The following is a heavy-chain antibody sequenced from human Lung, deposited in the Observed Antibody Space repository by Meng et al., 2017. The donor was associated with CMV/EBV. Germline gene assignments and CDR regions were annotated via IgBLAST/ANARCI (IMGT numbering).Heavy chain of an antibody. CDR3: ARGKYSNYELDWFDP. V-gene: IGHV1-18*01. CDR1: GYTFTSYG. J-gene: IGHJ5*02. Sequence: ASVKVSCKASGYTFTSYGITWVRQAPGQGLEWMGWISAYNGNTNYAQKLRGRVTMTTDTSTSTAYMELRSLRSDDTAVYYCARGKYSNYELDWFDPWGQGXLVTVSS. D-gene: IGHD4-11*01. CDR2: ISAYNGNT.